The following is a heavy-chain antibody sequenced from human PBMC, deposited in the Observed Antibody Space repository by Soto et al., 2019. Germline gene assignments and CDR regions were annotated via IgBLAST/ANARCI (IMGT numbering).Heavy chain of an antibody. D-gene: IGHD2-15*01. CDR2: IIPIFGTA. J-gene: IGHJ6*02. CDR3: ARGHRSAVAATNYYYYGMDV. V-gene: IGHV1-69*13. CDR1: GGTFSSYA. Sequence: ASVKVSCKASGGTFSSYAISWVRQAPGQGLEWMGGIIPIFGTANYAQKFQGRVTITADESTSTAYMELSSLRSEDTAVYYCARGHRSAVAATNYYYYGMDVWGQGTTVTVSS.